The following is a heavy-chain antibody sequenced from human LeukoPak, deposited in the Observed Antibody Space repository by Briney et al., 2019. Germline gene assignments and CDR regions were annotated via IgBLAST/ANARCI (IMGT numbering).Heavy chain of an antibody. Sequence: SQTLSLTCTVSGGSIRRGGTYWSWIRQPPGKGLEWIGSIYYSGSTYYNPSLKSRVTISVDTSKNQFSLKLTSVTAADTAVYYRARRGSYYVDYWGQGNLVTVSS. J-gene: IGHJ4*02. CDR2: IYYSGST. V-gene: IGHV4-30-2*03. CDR3: ARRGSYYVDY. D-gene: IGHD1-26*01. CDR1: GGSIRRGGTY.